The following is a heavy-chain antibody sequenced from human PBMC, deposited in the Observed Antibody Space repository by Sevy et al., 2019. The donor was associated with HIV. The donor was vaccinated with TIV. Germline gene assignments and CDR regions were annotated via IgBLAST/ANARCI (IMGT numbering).Heavy chain of an antibody. CDR3: ARAYSFLEWLFYFDY. CDR2: IKQDGSEK. CDR1: GFTFSSYW. Sequence: GGSLRLSCAASGFTFSSYWMSWVRQAPGKGLEWVANIKQDGSEKYYVDSVKGRFTISRDNAKNSLYLQMNSLRAEDTAVYYCARAYSFLEWLFYFDYWGQGTLVTVSS. J-gene: IGHJ4*02. V-gene: IGHV3-7*04. D-gene: IGHD3-3*01.